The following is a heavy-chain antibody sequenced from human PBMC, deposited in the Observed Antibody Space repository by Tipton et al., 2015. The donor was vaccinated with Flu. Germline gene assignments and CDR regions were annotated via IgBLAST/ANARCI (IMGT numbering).Heavy chain of an antibody. V-gene: IGHV4-39*07. Sequence: TLSLTCTVSGGSISTTIYYWGWVRQPPGKGLEWIGEINHRGSTTYNPSLKSRVTISVDTSNNQFSLKLNSVTAADTAVYYCAKTTSSGYDGSGRDFDYWGQGTLVTVSS. CDR3: AKTTSSGYDGSGRDFDY. CDR2: INHRGST. D-gene: IGHD3-10*01. CDR1: GGSISTTIYY. J-gene: IGHJ4*02.